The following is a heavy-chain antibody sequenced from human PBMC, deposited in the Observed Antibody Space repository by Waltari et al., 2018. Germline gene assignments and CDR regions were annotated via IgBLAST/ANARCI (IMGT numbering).Heavy chain of an antibody. CDR1: GFPFSNYY. CDR3: TRGVGTVEVFDY. V-gene: IGHV3-49*04. J-gene: IGHJ4*02. CDR2: IRSKAYGGTA. Sequence: EVQLVESGGGLVQPEGYLRLSCAASGFPFSNYYMLWVRQAPGKGLEWVGFIRSKAYGGTAEYAASVKGRFTISRDDSKSIAYLQTNSLKTEDTAVYYCTRGVGTVEVFDYWGQGVLVTVSS. D-gene: IGHD5-18*01.